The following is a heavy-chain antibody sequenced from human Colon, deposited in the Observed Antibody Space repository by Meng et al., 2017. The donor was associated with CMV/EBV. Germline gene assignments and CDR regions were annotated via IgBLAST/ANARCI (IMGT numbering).Heavy chain of an antibody. CDR2: INPNSGGT. Sequence: QVELGQSGAEVKKPGASVKVSCKASGYTFTGYFMDWVRQAPGQGLEWMGSINPNSGGTNYAQKFQGRVTMTRDTSINTAYMELSRLRSDDTAVYYCATVSGGDFDYWGQGTLVTVSS. CDR1: GYTFTGYF. V-gene: IGHV1-2*02. CDR3: ATVSGGDFDY. J-gene: IGHJ4*02. D-gene: IGHD1-26*01.